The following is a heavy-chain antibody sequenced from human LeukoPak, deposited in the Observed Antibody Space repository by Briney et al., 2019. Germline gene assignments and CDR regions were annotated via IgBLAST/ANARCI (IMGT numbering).Heavy chain of an antibody. V-gene: IGHV3-23*01. D-gene: IGHD3-22*01. CDR1: GFTFSSYA. J-gene: IGHJ4*02. CDR2: ISGSGGST. Sequence: GGSLRLSCAASGFTFSSYAMSWVRQAPGKGLEWVSAISGSGGSTYYADSVKGRFTISRDNSKNTLYLQMNSLRAEDTDVYYCAKDQFTMIVVVPSYYFDYWGQGTLVTVSS. CDR3: AKDQFTMIVVVPSYYFDY.